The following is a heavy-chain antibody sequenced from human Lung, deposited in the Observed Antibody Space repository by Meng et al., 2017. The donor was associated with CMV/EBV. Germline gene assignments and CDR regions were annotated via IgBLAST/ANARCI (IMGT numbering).Heavy chain of an antibody. CDR2: INPKSGGT. CDR3: TSAPGDY. Sequence: QLRLVQSGAEEKKPGASVKVSCKASGYTFIDYYMHWVRQAPGQGLEWVGWINPKSGGTHYAQSFQGRVTITRDTSINTVYVEISSLKSDDTAVYYCTSAPGDYWGQGTLVTVS. V-gene: IGHV1-2*02. J-gene: IGHJ4*03. D-gene: IGHD1-14*01. CDR1: GYTFIDYY.